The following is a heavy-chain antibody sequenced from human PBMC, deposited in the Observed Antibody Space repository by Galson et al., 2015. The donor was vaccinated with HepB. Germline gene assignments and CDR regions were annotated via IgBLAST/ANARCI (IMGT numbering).Heavy chain of an antibody. CDR3: ARVFGSGWVYFDY. J-gene: IGHJ4*02. D-gene: IGHD6-19*01. V-gene: IGHV1-3*01. CDR1: GYTFTSYA. Sequence: SVKVSCKASGYTFTSYAMHWVRQAPGQRLEWMGWINAGNGNTKYSQKFQGRVTITRDTSASTAYMELSSLRSEDTAVYYCARVFGSGWVYFDYWGQGTLVTVSS. CDR2: INAGNGNT.